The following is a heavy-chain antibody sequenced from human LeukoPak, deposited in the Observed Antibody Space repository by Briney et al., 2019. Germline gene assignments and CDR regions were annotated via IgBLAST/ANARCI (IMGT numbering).Heavy chain of an antibody. D-gene: IGHD3-10*01. CDR1: GFTFSSYA. Sequence: GGSLRLSCAASGFTFSSYAMSWVRQAPGKGLEWVSGISGSGGSTYYADSVKGRLTISRDNSKNTLYLQMNSLRAEDTAVYYCAKGRYYGSGKWGYFEYWGQGTRVTVSS. V-gene: IGHV3-23*01. J-gene: IGHJ4*02. CDR2: ISGSGGST. CDR3: AKGRYYGSGKWGYFEY.